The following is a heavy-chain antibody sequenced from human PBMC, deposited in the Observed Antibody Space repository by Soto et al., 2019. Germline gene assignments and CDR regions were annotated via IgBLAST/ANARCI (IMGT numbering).Heavy chain of an antibody. V-gene: IGHV3-21*01. CDR3: ARDYLMSGYENLPYIDY. CDR1: GFTFSSYS. D-gene: IGHD5-12*01. J-gene: IGHJ4*02. CDR2: ISSSSSYI. Sequence: GGSLRLSCAASGFTFSSYSMNWVRQAPGKGLEWVSSISSSSSYIYYADSVKGRFTISRDNAKNSLYLQMNSLRAEDTAVYYCARDYLMSGYENLPYIDYWGQGTLVTVSS.